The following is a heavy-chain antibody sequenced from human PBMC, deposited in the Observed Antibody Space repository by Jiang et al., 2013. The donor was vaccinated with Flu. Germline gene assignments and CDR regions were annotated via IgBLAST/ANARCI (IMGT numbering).Heavy chain of an antibody. CDR1: GGSFSGYY. CDR3: ARRGEEKYARIVVVTKSPFDY. D-gene: IGHD3-22*01. J-gene: IGHJ4*02. CDR2: INHSGST. Sequence: LKPSETLSLTCAVYGGSFSGYYWSWIRQPPGKGLEWIGEINHSGSTNYNPSLKSRVTISVDTSKNQFSLKLSSVTAADTAVYYCARRGEEKYARIVVVTKSPFDYWGQGTLVTVSS. V-gene: IGHV4-34*01.